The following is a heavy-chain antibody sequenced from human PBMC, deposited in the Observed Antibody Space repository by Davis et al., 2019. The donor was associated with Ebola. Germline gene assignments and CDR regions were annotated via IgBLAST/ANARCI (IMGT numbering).Heavy chain of an antibody. CDR1: GGSISSSNW. CDR2: IIYRGST. J-gene: IGHJ5*02. Sequence: GSLRLSCAVSGGSISSSNWWSRVRQPPGKGLEWIGDIIYRGSTNYSPSLKSRVTISVDTSKAQFSLRLSSVTAADTAVYYCARGRIGCSGGSCFNWFDPWGQGTLVTVSS. V-gene: IGHV4-4*02. D-gene: IGHD2-15*01. CDR3: ARGRIGCSGGSCFNWFDP.